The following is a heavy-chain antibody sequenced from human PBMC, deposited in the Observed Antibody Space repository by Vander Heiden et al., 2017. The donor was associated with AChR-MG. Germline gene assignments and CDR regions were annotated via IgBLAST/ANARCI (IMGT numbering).Heavy chain of an antibody. Sequence: EVQLLESGGGLVQPGGSLRLSCAASGFTFSSYAMSWVRQAPGKGLEWVSAISGSGGSTYYADSVKGRFTISRDNSKNTLYLQMNSLRAEDTAVYYCAKDDGPVMYYYDSSGPHWGQGTLVTVSS. CDR3: AKDDGPVMYYYDSSGPH. D-gene: IGHD3-22*01. CDR1: GFTFSSYA. J-gene: IGHJ4*02. CDR2: ISGSGGST. V-gene: IGHV3-23*01.